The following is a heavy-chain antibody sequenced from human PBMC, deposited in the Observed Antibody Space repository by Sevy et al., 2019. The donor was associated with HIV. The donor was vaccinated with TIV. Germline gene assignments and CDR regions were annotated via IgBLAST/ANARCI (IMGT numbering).Heavy chain of an antibody. CDR2: IKEDGSGK. V-gene: IGHV3-7*01. Sequence: GGSLRLSCATSGFTFSTYWMTWVRQAPGKGLEWVASIKEDGSGKYYAESVKGRFTISRDNAKNSLFLQMNSPRADDTAVYYCARDELGKYYQYWGQGTLVTVS. CDR1: GFTFSTYW. CDR3: ARDELGKYYQY. J-gene: IGHJ4*02. D-gene: IGHD1-26*01.